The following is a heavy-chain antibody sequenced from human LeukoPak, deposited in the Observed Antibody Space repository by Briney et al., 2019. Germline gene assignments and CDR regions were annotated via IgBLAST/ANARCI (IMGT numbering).Heavy chain of an antibody. J-gene: IGHJ5*02. Sequence: SETLSLSCTVSGGSISSSSYYWGWIRPPPGKELEWNGSIYYSGSSYYNPSLKSRVTISVDTSKNHFSLKLSSVTAAGTAVYYCARDIAYSYGYDRFVPWGQRTLVTVSS. CDR2: IYYSGSS. CDR3: ARDIAYSYGYDRFVP. V-gene: IGHV4-39*07. D-gene: IGHD5-18*01. CDR1: GGSISSSSYY.